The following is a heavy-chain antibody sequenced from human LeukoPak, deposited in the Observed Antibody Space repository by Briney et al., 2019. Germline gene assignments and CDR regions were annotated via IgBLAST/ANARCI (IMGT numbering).Heavy chain of an antibody. CDR1: GFTFSSYA. V-gene: IGHV3-23*01. J-gene: IGHJ4*02. CDR3: AKVVGYYDSSGYLDY. D-gene: IGHD3-22*01. Sequence: GGSLRLSCAASGFTFSSYAMSWVRQAPGKGLEWVSAISGSGGSTYYADSVEGRFTISRDNSKNTLYLQMNSLRAEDTAVYYCAKVVGYYDSSGYLDYWGQGTLVTVSS. CDR2: ISGSGGST.